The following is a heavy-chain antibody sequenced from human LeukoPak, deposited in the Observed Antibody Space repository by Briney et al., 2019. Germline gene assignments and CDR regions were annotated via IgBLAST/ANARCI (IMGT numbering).Heavy chain of an antibody. CDR1: GFTFSRYD. D-gene: IGHD6-19*01. CDR3: AKGGWLDS. V-gene: IGHV3-23*01. Sequence: PGGSLRLSCAASGFTFSRYDMSWVRQAPGKGLEWVSCISTSGRNTYYADSVKGRFTISRDTSMNTLYLQLNSLRVEDTAIYYCAKGGWLDSWGQGTLVTVSS. J-gene: IGHJ4*02. CDR2: ISTSGRNT.